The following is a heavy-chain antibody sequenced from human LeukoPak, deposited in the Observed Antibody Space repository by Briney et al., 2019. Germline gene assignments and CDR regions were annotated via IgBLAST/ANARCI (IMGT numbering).Heavy chain of an antibody. Sequence: SETLSLTCTVSGGSISSSSYYWGWIRQPPGKGLEWIGSIYYSGSTYYNPSLKSRVTISVDTSKNQFSLKLSSVTAADTAVYYCAAKSGYYGSDYYYYYMDVWGKGTMVTVSS. J-gene: IGHJ6*03. V-gene: IGHV4-39*01. CDR2: IYYSGST. CDR3: AAKSGYYGSDYYYYYMDV. D-gene: IGHD3-10*01. CDR1: GGSISSSSYY.